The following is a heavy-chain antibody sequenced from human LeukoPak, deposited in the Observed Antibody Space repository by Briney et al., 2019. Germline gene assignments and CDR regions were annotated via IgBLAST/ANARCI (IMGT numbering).Heavy chain of an antibody. Sequence: SETLSLTCAVSGGSISSGGYSWSWIRQPPGKGLEWIGYIYHSGSTYYNPSLKSRVTISVDTSKNQFSLKLSSVTAADTAVYYCASYSSGWYDGGGYFDYWGQGTLVTVSS. V-gene: IGHV4-30-2*02. D-gene: IGHD6-19*01. J-gene: IGHJ4*02. CDR3: ASYSSGWYDGGGYFDY. CDR2: IYHSGST. CDR1: GGSISSGGYS.